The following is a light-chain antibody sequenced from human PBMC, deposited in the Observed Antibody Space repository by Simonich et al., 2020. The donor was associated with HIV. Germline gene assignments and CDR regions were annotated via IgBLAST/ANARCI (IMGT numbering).Light chain of an antibody. CDR1: QSLVHSDGNTY. V-gene: IGKV2-30*02. CDR3: MQGTHWPRT. CDR2: KVS. Sequence: DVVMPQSPLSLPVTLGQPASISCRSSQSLVHSDGNTYLNWFQQRQGQSPRRLIYKVSTRDSGVPDRVSGSGSGTDFTLKISRVEAEDVGVYYCMQGTHWPRTFGQGTKVEIK. J-gene: IGKJ1*01.